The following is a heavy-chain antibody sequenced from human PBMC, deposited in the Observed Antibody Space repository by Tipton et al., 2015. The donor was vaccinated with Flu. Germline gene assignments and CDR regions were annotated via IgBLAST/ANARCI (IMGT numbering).Heavy chain of an antibody. J-gene: IGHJ3*02. Sequence: SLRLSCAASGFTFSSYEMNWVRQAPGKGLEWASYISSSGSTIYYADSVKGRFTISRDNAKNSLYLQMNSLRAEDTAVYYCAIIVVWSLDAFDIWGQGTMVTVSS. CDR2: ISSSGSTI. CDR3: AIIVVWSLDAFDI. V-gene: IGHV3-48*03. CDR1: GFTFSSYE. D-gene: IGHD3-22*01.